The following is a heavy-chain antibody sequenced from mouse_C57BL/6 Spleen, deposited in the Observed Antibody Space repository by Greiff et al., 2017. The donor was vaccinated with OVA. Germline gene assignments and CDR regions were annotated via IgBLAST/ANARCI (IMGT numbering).Heavy chain of an antibody. CDR2: INPSTGGT. CDR1: GYSFTGYY. V-gene: IGHV1-42*01. CDR3: ARGGYDGYVSWFAY. Sequence: EVQLQQSGPELVKPGASVKISCKASGYSFTGYYMNWVKQSPEKSLEWIGEINPSTGGTTYNQKFKAKATLTVDKSSSTAYMQLKSLTSEDSAVYYCARGGYDGYVSWFAYWGQGTLVTVSA. J-gene: IGHJ3*01. D-gene: IGHD2-3*01.